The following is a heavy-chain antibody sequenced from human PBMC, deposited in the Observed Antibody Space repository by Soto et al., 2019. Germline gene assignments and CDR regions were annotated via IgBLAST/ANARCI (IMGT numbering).Heavy chain of an antibody. CDR1: GYTFTGYY. CDR3: ARDLLPGVSSSWYDY. D-gene: IGHD6-13*01. V-gene: IGHV1-2*04. J-gene: IGHJ4*02. Sequence: ASVKVSCKASGYTFTGYYMHWVRQAPGQGLEWMGWINPNSGGTNYAQKFQGWVTMTRDTSISTAYMELSRLRSDDTAVYYCARDLLPGVSSSWYDYWGQGTLVTVSS. CDR2: INPNSGGT.